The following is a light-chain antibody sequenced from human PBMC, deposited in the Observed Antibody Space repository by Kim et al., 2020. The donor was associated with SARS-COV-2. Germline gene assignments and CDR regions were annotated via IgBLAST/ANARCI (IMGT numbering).Light chain of an antibody. Sequence: EIVMTQSPATLSVSPGERATLSCRASQSVSSNLAWSQQKPGQAPRLLIYGASTRATGIPGRFSGSGSGTEFTLTISSLQSEDFAVYYCQQYSHWPLTFGGGTKLEI. CDR1: QSVSSN. CDR3: QQYSHWPLT. V-gene: IGKV3-15*01. J-gene: IGKJ4*01. CDR2: GAS.